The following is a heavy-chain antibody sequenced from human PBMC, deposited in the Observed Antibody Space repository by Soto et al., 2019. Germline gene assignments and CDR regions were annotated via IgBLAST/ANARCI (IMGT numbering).Heavy chain of an antibody. V-gene: IGHV1-69*13. CDR3: AREVRGSYTNWFDP. CDR1: GGTFSIYS. J-gene: IGHJ5*02. Sequence: SVKVSCKASGGTFSIYSISWVRQAPGQGLEWMGGIIPIFGTANYAQKFQGRVTITADESTSTAYMELSSLRSEDTAVYYCAREVRGSYTNWFDPWGQGSLVTVSS. CDR2: IIPIFGTA. D-gene: IGHD1-26*01.